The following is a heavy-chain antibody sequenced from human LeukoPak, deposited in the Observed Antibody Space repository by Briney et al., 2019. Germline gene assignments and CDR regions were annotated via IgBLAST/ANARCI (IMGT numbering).Heavy chain of an antibody. CDR2: INPNNGGT. CDR1: GYTFNGSY. J-gene: IGHJ4*02. Sequence: ASVKLSCKSSGYTFNGSYMHWVRQAPGQGLEWMGWINPNNGGTKYQGRVTMTRDTSIGTAYMGLDRLRFDDTAVYYCARDSGEVPDYWGQGTLVTVSS. V-gene: IGHV1-2*02. D-gene: IGHD3-10*01. CDR3: ARDSGEVPDY.